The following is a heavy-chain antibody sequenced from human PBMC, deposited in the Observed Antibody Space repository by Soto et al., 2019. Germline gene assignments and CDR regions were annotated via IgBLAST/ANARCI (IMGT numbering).Heavy chain of an antibody. CDR1: GFTFDDYT. CDR2: ISWDGGST. CDR3: EKGGITIPPGF. J-gene: IGHJ3*01. V-gene: IGHV3-43*01. D-gene: IGHD3-3*01. Sequence: LRLSCAASGFTFDDYTMHWVRQAPGKGLEWVSLISWDGGSTYYADSVKGRFTISRDNSKNSLYLQMNSLRTEDTALYYCEKGGITIPPGFWGQGTMVTVSS.